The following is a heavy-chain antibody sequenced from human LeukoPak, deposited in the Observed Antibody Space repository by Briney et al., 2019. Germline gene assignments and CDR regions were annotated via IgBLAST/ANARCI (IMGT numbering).Heavy chain of an antibody. D-gene: IGHD1-14*01. CDR2: VSHDGSKK. CDR1: GFISSRYG. CDR3: AKERYMLDY. Sequence: GGSLRLSCEASGFISSRYGMHWVRQAPGKGLEWVALVSHDGSKKYCADSVKGRFTISRDNPKNTLYLQMNSLRPEDTAVYFCAKERYMLDYWGQGTLVTVSS. J-gene: IGHJ4*02. V-gene: IGHV3-30*18.